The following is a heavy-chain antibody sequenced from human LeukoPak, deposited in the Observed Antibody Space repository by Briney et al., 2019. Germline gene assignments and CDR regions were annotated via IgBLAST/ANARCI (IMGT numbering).Heavy chain of an antibody. CDR3: TTLDS. V-gene: IGHV3-15*01. J-gene: IGHJ4*02. CDR1: GFSFSDVY. CDR2: IKRRTDGGTA. Sequence: GGSLRLSCEASGFSFSDVYLSWVRQAPGKGLEWVGRIKRRTDGGTADYAAPVKGRFTISGDDSRNTLYLQMNSLKTEDTAMYYCTTLDSWGQGTLVTVSS.